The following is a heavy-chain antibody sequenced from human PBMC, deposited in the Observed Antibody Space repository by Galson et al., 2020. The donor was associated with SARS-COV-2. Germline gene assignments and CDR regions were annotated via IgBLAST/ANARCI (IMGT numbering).Heavy chain of an antibody. Sequence: SETLSLTCTVSGGSTSSSSYYWGWIRHPPGKGLEWTGSIYYSGSTYYNPSLKSRVTISVDTSKNQFSLKLSSVTAADTAVYYCARHPDGTFVLQDDYWGQGTLVTVSS. J-gene: IGHJ4*02. CDR2: IYYSGST. V-gene: IGHV4-39*01. CDR1: GGSTSSSSYY. CDR3: ARHPDGTFVLQDDY. D-gene: IGHD1-1*01.